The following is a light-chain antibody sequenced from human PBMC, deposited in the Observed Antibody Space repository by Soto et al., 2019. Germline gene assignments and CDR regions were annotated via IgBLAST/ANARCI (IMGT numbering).Light chain of an antibody. CDR2: DVT. CDR1: SSDVGAYNY. Sequence: QSALTQPRSVSGSPGQSVTISCTGTSSDVGAYNYVSWYQQHPGKAPKLMIYDVTKRPSGVPDRFSGSKSGNTASLTISGLQAEDEADYYCCSCAGSYAVLFGGGTKLTVL. CDR3: CSCAGSYAVL. J-gene: IGLJ2*01. V-gene: IGLV2-11*01.